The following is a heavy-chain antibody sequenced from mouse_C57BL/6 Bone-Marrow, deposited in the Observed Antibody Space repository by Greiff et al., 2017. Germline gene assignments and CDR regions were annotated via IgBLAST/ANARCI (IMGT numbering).Heavy chain of an antibody. CDR2: IHPNSGST. Sequence: QVQLQQPGAELVKPGASVKLSCKASGYTFTSYWMHWVKQRPGQGLEWIGMIHPNSGSTNYNEKFKSKATLTVDKSSSTAYMQLSSLTSEDSAVYYCARTLLRYPSTDYYAMDYWGQGTSVTVSS. J-gene: IGHJ4*01. CDR3: ARTLLRYPSTDYYAMDY. D-gene: IGHD1-1*01. V-gene: IGHV1-64*01. CDR1: GYTFTSYW.